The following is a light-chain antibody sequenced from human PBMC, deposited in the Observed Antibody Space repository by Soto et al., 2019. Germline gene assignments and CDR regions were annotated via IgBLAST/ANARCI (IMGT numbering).Light chain of an antibody. CDR3: QQYNKWPLP. Sequence: ELVMTQSPATLSVSPGESATLSCRASQSVGSNLAWYQQQPGQAPRLLIYGASTRATGIPARFSGSGSGTEFTLTINSLQSEDFAVYSCQQYNKWPLPFGGGTKVDIK. J-gene: IGKJ4*01. CDR1: QSVGSN. V-gene: IGKV3-15*01. CDR2: GAS.